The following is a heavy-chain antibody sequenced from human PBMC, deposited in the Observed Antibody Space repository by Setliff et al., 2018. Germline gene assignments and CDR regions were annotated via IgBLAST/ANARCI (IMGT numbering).Heavy chain of an antibody. J-gene: IGHJ3*02. Sequence: SETLSLTCSVYGESFSNNYWSWIRQTPGKGLEWIGESNHGGSTSYHPSLKSRLTMSVDTSKTQFSLKLTSVTAADTAVYYCARGRMRGSCSGPSCTYDPFDIWGQGTPVTVSS. CDR2: SNHGGST. CDR1: GESFSNNY. V-gene: IGHV4-34*01. CDR3: ARGRMRGSCSGPSCTYDPFDI. D-gene: IGHD2-2*01.